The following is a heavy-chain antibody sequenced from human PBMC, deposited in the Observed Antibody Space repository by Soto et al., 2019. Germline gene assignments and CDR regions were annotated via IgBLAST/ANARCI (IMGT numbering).Heavy chain of an antibody. Sequence: SETLSLTCAVYGGSFSGYYWSWIRQTPGKGLEWIGEIDHSGSTNYNPSLKSRVTISIDPSENQFSLKLSSVTAADTGVFYCARKGGGRYDFWRKAMDVWGQGAAVTVSS. CDR3: ARKGGGRYDFWRKAMDV. J-gene: IGHJ6*02. CDR1: GGSFSGYY. V-gene: IGHV4-34*01. D-gene: IGHD3-3*01. CDR2: IDHSGST.